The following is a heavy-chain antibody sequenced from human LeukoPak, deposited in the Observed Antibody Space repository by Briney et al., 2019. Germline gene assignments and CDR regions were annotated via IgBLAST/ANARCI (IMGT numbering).Heavy chain of an antibody. J-gene: IGHJ4*02. V-gene: IGHV4-34*01. Sequence: KPSETLSLTCAVYGGSFSGYYWSWIRQPPGKGLEWIGEINHSGSTNYNPSLKSRVTISVDTSKNQFSLKLSSVTAADTAVYYCARGSGRSGWYGYWGQGTLVTVSS. CDR1: GGSFSGYY. CDR2: INHSGST. CDR3: ARGSGRSGWYGY. D-gene: IGHD6-19*01.